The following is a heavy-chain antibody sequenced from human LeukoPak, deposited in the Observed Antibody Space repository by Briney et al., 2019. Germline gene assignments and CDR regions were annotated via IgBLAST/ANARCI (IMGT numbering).Heavy chain of an antibody. D-gene: IGHD1-26*01. Sequence: ASVRVSCKVSGYTLTELSMHWVRQAPGKGLEWMGGFDPEDGETIYAQKFQGRVTMTEDTSTDTAYMELSSLRSEDTAVYYCATDFRWELPGDYWGQGTLVTVSS. V-gene: IGHV1-24*01. CDR2: FDPEDGET. CDR1: GYTLTELS. CDR3: ATDFRWELPGDY. J-gene: IGHJ4*02.